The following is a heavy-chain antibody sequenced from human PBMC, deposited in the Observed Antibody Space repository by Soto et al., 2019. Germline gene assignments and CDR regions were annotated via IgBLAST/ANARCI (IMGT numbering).Heavy chain of an antibody. CDR3: ARAVGCSSTSCYSLDV. CDR1: GYTFTSYY. V-gene: IGHV1-46*03. Sequence: ASVKVSCKSSGYTFTSYYMHWVRPAPGQGLEWMGIINPSGGSTSYAQKFQGRVTMTRDTSTSTVYMELSSLRSEDTAVYYCARAVGCSSTSCYSLDVWGKGTTVTVSS. J-gene: IGHJ6*03. CDR2: INPSGGST. D-gene: IGHD2-2*01.